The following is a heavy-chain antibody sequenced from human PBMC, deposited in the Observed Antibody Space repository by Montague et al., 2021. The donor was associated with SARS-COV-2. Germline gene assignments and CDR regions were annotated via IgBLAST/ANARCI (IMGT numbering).Heavy chain of an antibody. J-gene: IGHJ5*02. CDR3: ARLYIQKTLVGASRRSWFDP. Sequence: SETLSLTCSVSGDSISGSNSYWGWIRQPPGKGLESIGSISYTGSTSYNASLKSRVTMSVDTSKNEFSLRLSSVTASDTAVYYCARLYIQKTLVGASRRSWFDPWGQGTLVTVSS. CDR2: ISYTGST. CDR1: GDSISGSNSY. D-gene: IGHD1-26*01. V-gene: IGHV4-39*01.